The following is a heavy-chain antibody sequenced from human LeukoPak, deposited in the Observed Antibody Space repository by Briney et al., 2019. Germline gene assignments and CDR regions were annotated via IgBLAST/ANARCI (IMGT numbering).Heavy chain of an antibody. J-gene: IGHJ3*02. V-gene: IGHV4-30-4*01. CDR1: GGSISSGDYY. CDR2: IYYSGST. CDR3: ARDPGAYCGGDCADAFDI. Sequence: SETLPLTCTVSGGSISSGDYYWSWIRQPPGKGLEWIGYIYYSGSTYYNPSLKSRVTISVDTSKNQFSLKLSSVTAADTAVYYCARDPGAYCGGDCADAFDIWGQGTMVTVSS. D-gene: IGHD2-21*02.